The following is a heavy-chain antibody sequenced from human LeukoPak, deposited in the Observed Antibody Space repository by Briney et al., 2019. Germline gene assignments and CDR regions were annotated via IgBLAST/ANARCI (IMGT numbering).Heavy chain of an antibody. V-gene: IGHV4-59*11. CDR2: IHYSGST. CDR1: GGSISGHY. J-gene: IGHJ4*02. CDR3: AREIHYYGSGSYDY. D-gene: IGHD3-10*01. Sequence: SETLSLTCTVSGGSISGHYWSWIRQPPGKGLEWIGYIHYSGSTKYNPSLKSRVTISVDEAKNQFSLKVSSVTAADTAVYYCAREIHYYGSGSYDYWGRGTLVTVSS.